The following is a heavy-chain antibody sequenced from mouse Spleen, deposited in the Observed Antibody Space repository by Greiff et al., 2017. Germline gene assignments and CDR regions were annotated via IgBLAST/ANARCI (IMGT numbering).Heavy chain of an antibody. Sequence: EVQLVESGGDLVKPGGSLKLSCAASGFTFSSYGMSWVRQTPDKRLEWVATISSCGSYTYYPDSVKGRFTISRDNAKNTLYLQMSSLKSEDTAMYYCARPFDYWGQGTTLTVSS. CDR3: ARPFDY. J-gene: IGHJ2*01. V-gene: IGHV5-6*01. CDR2: ISSCGSYT. CDR1: GFTFSSYG.